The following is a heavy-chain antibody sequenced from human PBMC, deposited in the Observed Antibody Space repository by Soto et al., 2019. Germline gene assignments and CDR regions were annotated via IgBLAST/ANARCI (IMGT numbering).Heavy chain of an antibody. CDR3: ARVYDFWSGYQSPFDY. V-gene: IGHV1-18*01. D-gene: IGHD3-3*01. Sequence: QVHLVQSGAGVKKPGASVNVSCKASGYTFTSFGISWVRQAPGQGLEWMGWIGVYNDKTNYAQKFQGRVTMTTDRSTSAAYMELGSLRSDDTAVYYCARVYDFWSGYQSPFDYWGQGTLVTVSS. CDR1: GYTFTSFG. CDR2: IGVYNDKT. J-gene: IGHJ4*02.